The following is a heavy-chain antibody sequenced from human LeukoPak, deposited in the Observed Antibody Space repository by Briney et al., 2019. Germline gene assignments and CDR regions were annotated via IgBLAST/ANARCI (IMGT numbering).Heavy chain of an antibody. CDR1: GGSISSSNW. Sequence: SETLSLTCAVSGGSISSSNWWSWVRQPPGKGLEWIGEIYHSGSTNYNPSLKSRVTISVDKSKNQFSLKLSSVTAADTAVYYCARVPRLLWIGESNSPLDYWGQGTLVTVSS. J-gene: IGHJ4*02. CDR2: IYHSGST. D-gene: IGHD3-10*01. CDR3: ARVPRLLWIGESNSPLDY. V-gene: IGHV4-4*02.